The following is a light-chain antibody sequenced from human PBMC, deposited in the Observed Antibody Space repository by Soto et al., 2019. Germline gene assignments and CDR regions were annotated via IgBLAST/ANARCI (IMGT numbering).Light chain of an antibody. CDR3: AAWDGSLNHIL. Sequence: QSVLTQPPSASGTPGQRVTISWSGSSSNMGTNTVNWYQQLPRAAPKLLIYSDKQRPSGVPDRFSGSKSGTSASLAITGLQSEDEADYYCAAWDGSLNHILFGGGTKLTVL. CDR2: SDK. V-gene: IGLV1-44*01. J-gene: IGLJ2*01. CDR1: SSNMGTNT.